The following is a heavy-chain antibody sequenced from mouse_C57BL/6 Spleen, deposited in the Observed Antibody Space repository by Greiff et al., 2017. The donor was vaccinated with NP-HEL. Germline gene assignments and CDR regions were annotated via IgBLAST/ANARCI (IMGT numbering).Heavy chain of an antibody. CDR2: IYPGSGNT. V-gene: IGHV1-76*01. CDR1: GYTFTDYY. J-gene: IGHJ2*01. D-gene: IGHD1-1*01. Sequence: VQLQQSGAELVRPGASVKLSCKASGYTFTDYYINWVKQRPGQGLEWIARIYPGSGNTYYNEKFKGKATLTAEKSSSTAYMQLSSLTSEDSAVYFCAIITTRYFDYWGQGTTLTVSS. CDR3: AIITTRYFDY.